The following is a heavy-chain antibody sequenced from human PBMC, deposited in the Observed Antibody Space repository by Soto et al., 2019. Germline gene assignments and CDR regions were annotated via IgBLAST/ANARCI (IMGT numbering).Heavy chain of an antibody. CDR1: GFTFSSYA. Sequence: GGSLRLSCAASGFTFSSYAMSWVRQAPGKGLEWVSAISGSGGSTYYADSVKGRFTISRDNSKNTLYLQMNSLRAEGTAVYYCAGRHGVCSGGSCYDYWGQGTLVTVSS. CDR2: ISGSGGST. V-gene: IGHV3-23*01. D-gene: IGHD2-15*01. J-gene: IGHJ4*02. CDR3: AGRHGVCSGGSCYDY.